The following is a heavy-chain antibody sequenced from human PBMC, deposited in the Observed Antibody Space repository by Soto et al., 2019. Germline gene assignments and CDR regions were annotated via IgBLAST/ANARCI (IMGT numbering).Heavy chain of an antibody. CDR1: GFTFSSYS. J-gene: IGHJ4*02. V-gene: IGHV3-48*01. Sequence: PGGSLRLSCAASGFTFSSYSMKWVRQAPAQGLEWVSYISSSSSTIYYADSVKGRFTISRDNAKNSLYLQMNSLRAEDTAVYYCARDSVVTGTSVDYWGQGT. D-gene: IGHD1-7*01. CDR3: ARDSVVTGTSVDY. CDR2: ISSSSSTI.